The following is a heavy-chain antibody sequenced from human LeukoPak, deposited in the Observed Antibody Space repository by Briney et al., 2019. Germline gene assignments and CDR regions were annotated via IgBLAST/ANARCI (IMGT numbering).Heavy chain of an antibody. J-gene: IGHJ4*02. CDR2: ISSNGGST. CDR3: AKAAVYSRSWTPFDD. D-gene: IGHD6-13*01. Sequence: GGSLRLSCAASGFTFSSYAMHWVRQAPGKGLEYVSAISSNGGSTYYANSVKGRFTISRDNSRNTLYLQMNSLRAEDAAVYYCAKAAVYSRSWTPFDDWGQRTLVTVS. CDR1: GFTFSSYA. V-gene: IGHV3-64*01.